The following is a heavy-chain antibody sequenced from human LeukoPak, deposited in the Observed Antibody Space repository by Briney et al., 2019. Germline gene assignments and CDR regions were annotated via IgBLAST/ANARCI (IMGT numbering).Heavy chain of an antibody. CDR3: ARGLFLYYSALNWFDP. J-gene: IGHJ5*02. Sequence: SETLSLTCTVSGGSISSYYWSWIRQPPGKGLEWIGEINHSGSTNYNPSLKSRVTISVDTSKNQFSLKLSSVTAADTAVYYCARGLFLYYSALNWFDPWGQGTLVTVSS. D-gene: IGHD2-2*02. V-gene: IGHV4-34*01. CDR2: INHSGST. CDR1: GGSISSYY.